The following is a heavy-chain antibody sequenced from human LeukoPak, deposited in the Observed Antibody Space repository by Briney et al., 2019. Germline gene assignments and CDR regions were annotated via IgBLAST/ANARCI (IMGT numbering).Heavy chain of an antibody. J-gene: IGHJ4*02. CDR1: GFTFDDYG. D-gene: IGHD3-22*01. Sequence: PGGSLRLSCAASGFTFDDYGMSWVRQAPGKGLEWVSGINWNGGSTVYADSVKGRFTISRDNAKHSLYLQMNSLRAEDTALYYCARAYYYDSSGYLDYWGQGTLVTVSS. CDR3: ARAYYYDSSGYLDY. V-gene: IGHV3-20*04. CDR2: INWNGGST.